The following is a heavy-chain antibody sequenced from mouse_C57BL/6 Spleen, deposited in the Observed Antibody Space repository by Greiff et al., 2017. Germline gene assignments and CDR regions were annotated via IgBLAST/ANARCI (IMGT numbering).Heavy chain of an antibody. J-gene: IGHJ3*01. CDR3: ARNSGESEAY. V-gene: IGHV2-9-1*01. CDR1: GFSFTSYA. Sequence: QVQLQQSGPGLVAPSQCLSLSCTVSGFSFTSYAISWVRQPPGKGLAWLGVIWTGGGKNYNSALKSRMGISKDNSKSQVFLKMNSLQTDDTARSSFARNSGESEAYWGQGTLVTVSA. D-gene: IGHD4-1*01. CDR2: IWTGGGK.